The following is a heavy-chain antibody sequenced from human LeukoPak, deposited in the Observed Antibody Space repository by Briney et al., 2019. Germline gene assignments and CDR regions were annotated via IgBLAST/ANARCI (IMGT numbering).Heavy chain of an antibody. CDR3: AREPPYSSSPLGV. D-gene: IGHD6-13*01. V-gene: IGHV4-4*07. CDR2: IYTSGRT. J-gene: IGHJ3*01. CDR1: GGSIGSYY. Sequence: SETLSLTWTVSGGSIGSYYWSWIRQPAGKGLEWIGRIYTSGRTNYNPSLKSRVTTSVDTSKNQFSLKLSSVTAADTAVYYCAREPPYSSSPLGVWGQGTMVTVSS.